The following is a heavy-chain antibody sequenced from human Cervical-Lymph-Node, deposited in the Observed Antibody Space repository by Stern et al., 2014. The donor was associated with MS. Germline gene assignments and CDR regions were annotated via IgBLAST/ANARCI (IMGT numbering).Heavy chain of an antibody. V-gene: IGHV5-51*01. D-gene: IGHD6-19*01. CDR3: ATKIAVASYDAFDI. J-gene: IGHJ3*02. CDR2: ISPGDPDT. Sequence: EVQLLESGAEVKKPGESLKISCKGSGYSFTSYWIGWVRQMPGKGLEWVGIISPGDPDTRYRPSFQGQVTISAEKSISTAYLQWSSLKASDTAMYYCATKIAVASYDAFDIWGQGTMVTVSS. CDR1: GYSFTSYW.